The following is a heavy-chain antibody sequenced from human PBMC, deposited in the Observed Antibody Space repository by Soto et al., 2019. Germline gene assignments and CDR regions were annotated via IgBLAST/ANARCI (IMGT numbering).Heavy chain of an antibody. V-gene: IGHV1-69*13. CDR3: AREAPYCTSATCPKFYDMDV. J-gene: IGHJ6*02. CDR1: GGTFGSYA. CDR2: IIPILNSP. Sequence: SVKVSCKASGGTFGSYAITWVRRAPGQGLEWLGGIIPILNSPAYAQKFKARVVITADEITNTAYMELNSLRFDDTAVYYCAREAPYCTSATCPKFYDMDVWGQGATVTVSS. D-gene: IGHD2-2*01.